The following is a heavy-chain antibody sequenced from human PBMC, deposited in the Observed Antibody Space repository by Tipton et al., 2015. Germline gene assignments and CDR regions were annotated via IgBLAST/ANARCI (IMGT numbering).Heavy chain of an antibody. CDR3: ARARGRHGGLFDS. J-gene: IGHJ4*02. V-gene: IGHV4-38-2*01. D-gene: IGHD4-23*01. CDR2: ISHSGNT. CDR1: AYSISSDYY. Sequence: LRLSCAVSAYSISSDYYWGWIRQPPGKGLEWIGSISHSGNTYYNPSLKSRVTISVDTSKTQFSLKMSSVTASDTAVYYCARARGRHGGLFDSWGQGILVTVSP.